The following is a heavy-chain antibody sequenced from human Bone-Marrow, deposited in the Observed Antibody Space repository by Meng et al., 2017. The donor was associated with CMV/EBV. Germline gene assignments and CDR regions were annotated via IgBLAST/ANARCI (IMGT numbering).Heavy chain of an antibody. CDR3: ARGVPPARPIDY. V-gene: IGHV4-39*07. Sequence: SETLSLTCTVSGGSISSSSYYWGWIRQPPGKGLEWIGSIYYSGSTYYNPSLKSRVTISVDTSKNQFSLKLSSVTAADTAVYYCARGVPPARPIDYWGQGTLVTVSS. CDR1: GGSISSSSYY. J-gene: IGHJ4*02. D-gene: IGHD6-6*01. CDR2: IYYSGST.